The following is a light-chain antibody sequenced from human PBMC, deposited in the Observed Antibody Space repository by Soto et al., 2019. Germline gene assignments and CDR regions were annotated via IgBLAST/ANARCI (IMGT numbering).Light chain of an antibody. Sequence: QSFLTQPASVSGSPVQSITISCIGTSGDIGADNYFSWYQQHPGKSPKFLIYEVTYRPSGVSHRFSGSKCGNTASLTISGLQAEDEADYLCRSYTTHXTLVVGGGTKVXVX. V-gene: IGLV2-14*01. CDR3: RSYTTHXTLV. J-gene: IGLJ3*02. CDR2: EVT. CDR1: SGDIGADNY.